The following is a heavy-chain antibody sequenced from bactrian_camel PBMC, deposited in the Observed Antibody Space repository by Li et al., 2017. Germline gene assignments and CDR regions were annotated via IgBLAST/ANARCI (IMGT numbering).Heavy chain of an antibody. Sequence: VQLVESGGGSVQAGGSLRLSCAASGFTDSSYCMGWTRQAPGKEREGVAVIDNDGRITYSDSVKGRFTITKDNSLNTLDLQMDNLKSEDTAMYYCAADTTVG. CDR2: IDNDGRIT. V-gene: IGHV3S1*01. D-gene: IGHD1*01. CDR1: GFTDSSYC.